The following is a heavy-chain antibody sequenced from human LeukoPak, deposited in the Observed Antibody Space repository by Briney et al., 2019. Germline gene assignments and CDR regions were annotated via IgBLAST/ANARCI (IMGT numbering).Heavy chain of an antibody. CDR1: GGSISSSSYY. CDR3: ARHQWHYYYYMGV. V-gene: IGHV4-39*01. Sequence: PSETLSLTCTVSGGSISSSSYYWGWIRQPPGKGLEWIGSIYYSGRTYYTPSLKSRVTITVDTSKNQFSLKLSSVTAADTAVYYCARHQWHYYYYMGVWGKGSTVTVSS. J-gene: IGHJ6*03. CDR2: IYYSGRT. D-gene: IGHD6-19*01.